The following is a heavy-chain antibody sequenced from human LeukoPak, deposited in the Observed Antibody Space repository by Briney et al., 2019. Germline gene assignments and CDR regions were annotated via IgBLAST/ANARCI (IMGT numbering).Heavy chain of an antibody. J-gene: IGHJ4*02. Sequence: GGSLRLSCAGSGFIFRTHLMSWVRQAPGKGLEWVASINQGGGDTYYVESVKGRFTISRDNAMNSFFLQMNSLRAEDTAVYYCARLIGDRTIYDYWGQGTLVTVSS. CDR1: GFIFRTHL. V-gene: IGHV3-7*01. D-gene: IGHD6-6*01. CDR2: INQGGGDT. CDR3: ARLIGDRTIYDY.